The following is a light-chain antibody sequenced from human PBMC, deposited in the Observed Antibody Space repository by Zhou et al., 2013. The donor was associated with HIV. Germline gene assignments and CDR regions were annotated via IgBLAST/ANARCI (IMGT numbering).Light chain of an antibody. V-gene: IGKV3-20*01. CDR1: QSVSSSY. CDR2: GAS. J-gene: IGKJ2*01. Sequence: EIVLTQSPGTLSLSPGERATLSCRASQSVSSSYLAWYQQKPGQAPRLLIYGASSGATGIPDRFSGSGSGTDFTLTISRLEPEDFAVYYCQQYGSSQGYTFGQGTKLEIK. CDR3: QQYGSSQGYT.